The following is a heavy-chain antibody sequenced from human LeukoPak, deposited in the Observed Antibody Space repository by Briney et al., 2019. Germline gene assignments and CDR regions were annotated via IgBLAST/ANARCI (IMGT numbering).Heavy chain of an antibody. CDR1: GYSISSGYY. J-gene: IGHJ6*03. CDR3: AREVADYGGYYYYHYMDV. Sequence: SETLSLTCTVSGYSISSGYYWGWIRQPPGKGLEWIGYIYYSGSTNYNPSLKSRVTISVDTSKNQFSLKLSSVTAADTAMYYCAREVADYGGYYYYHYMDVWGKGTTVTISS. V-gene: IGHV4-38-2*02. D-gene: IGHD4-23*01. CDR2: IYYSGST.